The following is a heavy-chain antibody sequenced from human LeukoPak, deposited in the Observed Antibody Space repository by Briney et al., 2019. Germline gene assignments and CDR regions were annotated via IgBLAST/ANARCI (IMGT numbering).Heavy chain of an antibody. CDR1: GFTFSSYA. CDR3: AKEISGNYYS. CDR2: ISISGGDT. D-gene: IGHD1-26*01. J-gene: IGHJ4*02. V-gene: IGHV3-23*01. Sequence: PGGSLRLSCAASGFTFSSYAMSWVRLAPGKGLEWVSAISISGGDTYYADSVKGRFTISRDDSKNTLYLQMDSLRAEDTAVYYCAKEISGNYYSWGQGTLVTVSS.